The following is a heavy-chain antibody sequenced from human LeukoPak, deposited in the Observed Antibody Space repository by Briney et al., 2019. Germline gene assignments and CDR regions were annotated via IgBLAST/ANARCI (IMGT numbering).Heavy chain of an antibody. Sequence: SETLSLTCTVSGGSISSSSYYWGWIRQPPGKGLEWIGSIYYSGSTYYNPSLKSRVTISVDTSKNQFSLKLSSVTAADTAVYYCARQIVATRDFDYWGRGTLVTVSS. CDR2: IYYSGST. D-gene: IGHD5-12*01. CDR1: GGSISSSSYY. J-gene: IGHJ4*02. V-gene: IGHV4-39*01. CDR3: ARQIVATRDFDY.